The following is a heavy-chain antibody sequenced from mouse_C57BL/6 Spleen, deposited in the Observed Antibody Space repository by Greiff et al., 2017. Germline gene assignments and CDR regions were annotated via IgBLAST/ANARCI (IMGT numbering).Heavy chain of an antibody. D-gene: IGHD2-4*01. V-gene: IGHV1-4*01. CDR1: GYTFTSYT. Sequence: QVQLQQSGAELARPGASVKMSCKASGYTFTSYTMHWVKQRPGQGLEWIGYINPSSGYTKYNQKFKDKATLTADKSSSTAYMQLSRLTSEDSAVYYCAKSGDYEETFAYWGQGTLVTVSA. CDR2: INPSSGYT. J-gene: IGHJ3*01. CDR3: AKSGDYEETFAY.